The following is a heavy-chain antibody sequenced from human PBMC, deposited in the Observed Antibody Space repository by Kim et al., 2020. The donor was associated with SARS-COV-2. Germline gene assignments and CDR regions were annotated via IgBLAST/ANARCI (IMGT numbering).Heavy chain of an antibody. Sequence: GGSLRLSCAASGFTFSSYEMNWVRQAPGKGLEWVSYISSSGSTIYYADSVKGRFTISRDNTKNSLYLQMNSLRAEDTAVYYCARDRVVGATTPTPLDYWGQGTLVTVSS. CDR3: ARDRVVGATTPTPLDY. D-gene: IGHD1-26*01. CDR1: GFTFSSYE. CDR2: ISSSGSTI. J-gene: IGHJ4*02. V-gene: IGHV3-48*03.